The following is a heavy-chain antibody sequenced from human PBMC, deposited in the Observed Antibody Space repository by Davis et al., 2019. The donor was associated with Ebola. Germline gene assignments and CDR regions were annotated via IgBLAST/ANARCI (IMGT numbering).Heavy chain of an antibody. CDR1: GFIVSDKY. Sequence: GESLKICCAASGFIVSDKYMSWVRQAPGKGLEWVSVIYRDGRTYHADSVKGRFTISRDNSKNTVYLQMNSLTAEDTAVYYCMKDSPDFYDGSGHFRIGDYWGQGTLVTVTS. J-gene: IGHJ4*02. V-gene: IGHV3-53*01. CDR2: IYRDGRT. CDR3: MKDSPDFYDGSGHFRIGDY. D-gene: IGHD3-22*01.